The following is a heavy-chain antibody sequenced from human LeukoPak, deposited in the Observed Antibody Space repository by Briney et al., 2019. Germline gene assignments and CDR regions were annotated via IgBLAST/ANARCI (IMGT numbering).Heavy chain of an antibody. Sequence: GESLKISCKGSGYIFTTYWIGWVRQMPGKGLEWMGIIYPGDSDTRYSPSFQGQVTFSADKSINTAYLQWSSLKASDTAMYYCARPRGVGATEFFDYWGQGTLVTVSS. V-gene: IGHV5-51*01. CDR2: IYPGDSDT. CDR3: ARPRGVGATEFFDY. D-gene: IGHD1-26*01. CDR1: GYIFTTYW. J-gene: IGHJ4*02.